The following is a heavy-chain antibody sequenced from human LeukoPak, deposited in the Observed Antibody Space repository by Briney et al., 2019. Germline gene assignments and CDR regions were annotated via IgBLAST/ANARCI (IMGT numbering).Heavy chain of an antibody. V-gene: IGHV3-30-3*01. CDR3: AKDLNYYDSSGYYPDY. D-gene: IGHD3-22*01. J-gene: IGHJ4*02. CDR2: ISYDGSNK. CDR1: GFTFSTYS. Sequence: PGGSLRLSCVASGFTFSTYSMHWVRQAPGKGLEWVAMISYDGSNKYYADSVKGRFTISRDNSKYMLYLQMNSLRAEDTAVYYCAKDLNYYDSSGYYPDYWGQGTLVTVSS.